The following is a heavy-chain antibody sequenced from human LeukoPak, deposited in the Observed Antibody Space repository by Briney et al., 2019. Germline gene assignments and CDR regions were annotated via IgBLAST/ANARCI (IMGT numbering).Heavy chain of an antibody. D-gene: IGHD6-19*01. CDR2: INHSVST. CDR1: GGSSSGYY. J-gene: IGHJ4*02. CDR3: AGLPSQPIYSSGWGGRTGRDY. Sequence: SETLSLTCAVYGGSSSGYYWSWIRQPPGKVLGWIGEINHSVSTTYNPSLKRRVTISVDTYKNQFSLKLSSVTAADTAVYYCAGLPSQPIYSSGWGGRTGRDYWGQGTLVTVSS. V-gene: IGHV4-34*01.